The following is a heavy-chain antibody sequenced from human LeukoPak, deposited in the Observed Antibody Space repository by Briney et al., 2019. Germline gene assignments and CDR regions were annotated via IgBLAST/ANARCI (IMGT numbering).Heavy chain of an antibody. CDR1: GFTFDDHP. Sequence: WGSLRLSCGASGFTFDDHPMHWVRQVPGQGLEWVSFISEDGSTTSYADSVKGRFTISRDNSKNSLYLQMNSLRTEDTALYYCAKKSGAPANFDYWGQGGLVTVSS. J-gene: IGHJ4*02. D-gene: IGHD6-13*01. CDR3: AKKSGAPANFDY. V-gene: IGHV3-43*02. CDR2: ISEDGSTT.